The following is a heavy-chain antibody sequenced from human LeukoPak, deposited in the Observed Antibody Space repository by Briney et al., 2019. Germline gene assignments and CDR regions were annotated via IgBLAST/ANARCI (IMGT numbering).Heavy chain of an antibody. J-gene: IGHJ4*02. CDR1: GGSISSYY. CDR2: IYYSGST. D-gene: IGHD1-26*01. CDR3: ARVRGSGSYFDY. Sequence: SETLSLTCTVSGGSISSYYWSWIRRPPGKGLEWIGYIYYSGSTNYNPSLKSRVTISVETSKNEFSLKLRSVTAADTAVYYCARVRGSGSYFDYWGQGTLVTVSS. V-gene: IGHV4-59*01.